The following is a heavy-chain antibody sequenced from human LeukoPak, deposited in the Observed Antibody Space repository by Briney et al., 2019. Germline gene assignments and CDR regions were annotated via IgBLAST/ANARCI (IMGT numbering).Heavy chain of an antibody. Sequence: SVKVSCKASGGTFSSYAISWVRQAPGQGLEWMGRIIPILGIANYAQKFQGRVTITADKSTSTAYMELSSLRSEDTAVYYCARDPRGGAAAKHFEFDPWGQGTLVTVSS. D-gene: IGHD6-13*01. CDR1: GGTFSSYA. CDR2: IIPILGIA. V-gene: IGHV1-69*04. CDR3: ARDPRGGAAAKHFEFDP. J-gene: IGHJ5*02.